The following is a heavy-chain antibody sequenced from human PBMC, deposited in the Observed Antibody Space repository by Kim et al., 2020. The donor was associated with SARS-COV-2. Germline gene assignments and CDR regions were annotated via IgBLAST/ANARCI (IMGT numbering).Heavy chain of an antibody. CDR1: GYTFTSYY. J-gene: IGHJ4*02. Sequence: ASVKVSCKASGYTFTSYYMHWVRQAPGQGLEWMGIINPSGGSTSYTQKFQGRVTMTRDTSTSTVYMELSSLRSEDTAVYYCARGTAVKSSNGYNEFDYWGQGTLVTVSS. CDR2: INPSGGST. V-gene: IGHV1-46*01. CDR3: ARGTAVKSSNGYNEFDY. D-gene: IGHD2-8*01.